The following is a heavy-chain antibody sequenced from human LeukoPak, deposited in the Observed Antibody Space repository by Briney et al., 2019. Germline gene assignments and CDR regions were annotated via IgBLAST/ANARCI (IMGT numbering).Heavy chain of an antibody. D-gene: IGHD1-26*01. CDR2: IYHSGTT. CDR3: ARASKWELRSFNY. V-gene: IGHV4-4*02. CDR1: GGSISSTNW. J-gene: IGHJ4*02. Sequence: PSETLSLTCAVSGGSISSTNWWSWVRQPPGKGLEWIGEIYHSGTTNYNPSLKSRVTISVDTSKNQFSLKLNSVTAADTAVYYCARASKWELRSFNYWGQGTLVTVSS.